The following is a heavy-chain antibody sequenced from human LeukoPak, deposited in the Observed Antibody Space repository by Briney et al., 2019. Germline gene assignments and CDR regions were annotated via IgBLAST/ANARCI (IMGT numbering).Heavy chain of an antibody. CDR2: INSDGSST. CDR3: ARDRGYSPDV. CDR1: GFTFSIYW. Sequence: GGSLRLSCAASGFTFSIYWMHWVRQAPGTGLVWVSHINSDGSSTSYADSVKGRSTISRDNAKNTLYLQMNSLRAEDTAVYYCARDRGYSPDVWGQGTTVTVSS. D-gene: IGHD5-18*01. V-gene: IGHV3-74*01. J-gene: IGHJ6*02.